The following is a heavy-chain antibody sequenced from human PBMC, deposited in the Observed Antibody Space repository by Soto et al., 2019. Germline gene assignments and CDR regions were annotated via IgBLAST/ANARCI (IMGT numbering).Heavy chain of an antibody. CDR1: WGSIGGTNLY. Sequence: SETLSLTCTVSWGSIGGTNLYWGWIRQPPGKGLELIGTIHQRGRTYYNPSLKSRVTISLDTSKNEFSLQLDSMTAADSAVYYCARHPGMTKHSTWLDLWGQGTPVTVSS. D-gene: IGHD4-17*01. V-gene: IGHV4-39*01. CDR3: ARHPGMTKHSTWLDL. CDR2: IHQRGRT. J-gene: IGHJ5*02.